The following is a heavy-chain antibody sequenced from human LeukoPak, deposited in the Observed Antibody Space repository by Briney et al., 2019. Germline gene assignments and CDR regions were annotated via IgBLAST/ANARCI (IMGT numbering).Heavy chain of an antibody. J-gene: IGHJ3*02. CDR1: GFTFRSYG. CDR2: IRYDGSNK. V-gene: IGHV3-30*02. Sequence: PGGSLGLSCAASGFTFRSYGMHWVRQAPGKGLEWVAFIRYDGSNKYYADSVKGRFTISRDNSKNTLYLQMNSLRAEDTAVYYCAKDRSGSYDAFNIWGQGTMVTVSS. D-gene: IGHD1-26*01. CDR3: AKDRSGSYDAFNI.